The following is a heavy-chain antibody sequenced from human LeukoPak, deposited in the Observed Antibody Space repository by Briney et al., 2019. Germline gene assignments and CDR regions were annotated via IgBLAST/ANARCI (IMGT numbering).Heavy chain of an antibody. CDR3: ARKRGGIYDSRALDL. V-gene: IGHV3-30-3*01. J-gene: IGHJ6*02. CDR2: ISYDGSNV. Sequence: PGRSLRLSCAASGFTFRSYSMHWVRQAPGKGLEWAATISYDGSNVYYADSVKGRFTISRDNSKNTVYLEMSGLRVEDTAVCHCARKRGGIYDSRALDLWGQGTTVIVSS. CDR1: GFTFRSYS. D-gene: IGHD3-22*01.